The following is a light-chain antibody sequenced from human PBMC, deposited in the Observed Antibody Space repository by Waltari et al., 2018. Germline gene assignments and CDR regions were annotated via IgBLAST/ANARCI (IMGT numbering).Light chain of an antibody. J-gene: IGLJ3*02. CDR2: EGS. Sequence: QSALTQPASVSGSPGQSITIPCTGTSRDIGTYNLFSWYQQHPGKAPKLMIYEGSKRPSGVSNRFSGSKSGNTASLTISGLQAEDEADYYCSSYAGTSTWVFGGGTKLTVL. V-gene: IGLV2-23*01. CDR1: SRDIGTYNL. CDR3: SSYAGTSTWV.